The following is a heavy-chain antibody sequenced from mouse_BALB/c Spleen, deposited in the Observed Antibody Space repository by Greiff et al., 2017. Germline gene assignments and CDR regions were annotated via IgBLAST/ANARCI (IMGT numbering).Heavy chain of an antibody. V-gene: IGHV2-9*02. CDR3: AREDGTWFAY. J-gene: IGHJ3*01. CDR2: IWDGGST. D-gene: IGHD1-1*01. Sequence: QVQLQQSGPGLVAPSQSLSITCTVSGFSLTSYGVHWVRQPPGKGLEWLGVIWDGGSTNYNSALMSSLSIIKDNSKSQVFLKMNSLQTDDTAMYYCAREDGTWFAYWGQGTLVTVSA. CDR1: GFSLTSYG.